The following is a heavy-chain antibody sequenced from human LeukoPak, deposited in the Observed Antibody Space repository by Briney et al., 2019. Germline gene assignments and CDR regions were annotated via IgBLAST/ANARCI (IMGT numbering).Heavy chain of an antibody. CDR3: ARNVGWFRFDY. D-gene: IGHD2-15*01. V-gene: IGHV3-23*01. CDR2: IRHSGVDS. J-gene: IGHJ4*02. CDR1: RFSFSDYT. Sequence: PGGSLRLSCAASRFSFSDYTMSWVRQLPGKGLEWVSGIRHSGVDSSYADSVKGRFTISRDNSKNMLYLQMNSLRAEDTAVYYCARNVGWFRFDYWGQGTLVTVSS.